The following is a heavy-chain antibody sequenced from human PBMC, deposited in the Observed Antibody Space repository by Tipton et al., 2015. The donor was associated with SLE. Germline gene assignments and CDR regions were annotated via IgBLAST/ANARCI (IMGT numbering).Heavy chain of an antibody. Sequence: QVQLVQSGVEVKKPGASVKVSCKASGYTFTSYGISWVRQAPGQGLEWMGRIIPIFGTANYAQKFQGRVTITADESTSTAYMELSSLRSEDTAVYYCARDKASSSWGGVYYYGMDVWGQGTTVTVSS. CDR1: GYTFTSYG. V-gene: IGHV1-69*18. J-gene: IGHJ6*02. CDR3: ARDKASSSWGGVYYYGMDV. D-gene: IGHD6-6*01. CDR2: IIPIFGTA.